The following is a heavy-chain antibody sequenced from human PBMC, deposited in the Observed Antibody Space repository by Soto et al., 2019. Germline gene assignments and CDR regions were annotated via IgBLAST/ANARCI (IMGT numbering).Heavy chain of an antibody. CDR3: ARVHYGDYGVDY. CDR2: IYYSGST. Sequence: QVQLQESGPGLVKPSETLSLTCTVSGGSISSYYWSWIRQPPGKGLEWIGYIYYSGSTNYNPSLKSRATISVYTSKNQFSLKLSSVTAADTAVYYCARVHYGDYGVDYWGQGTLVTVSS. CDR1: GGSISSYY. J-gene: IGHJ4*02. D-gene: IGHD4-17*01. V-gene: IGHV4-59*08.